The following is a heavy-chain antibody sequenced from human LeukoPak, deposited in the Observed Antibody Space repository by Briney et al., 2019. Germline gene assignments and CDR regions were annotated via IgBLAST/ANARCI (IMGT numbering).Heavy chain of an antibody. D-gene: IGHD3-10*01. CDR1: GFTFSSYA. Sequence: GGSLRLSCAASGFTFSSYAMHWVRQAPGKGLEWVASIKQDGSEKYYVDSVKGRFTFSRDNAKNSLYLQMDSLRAEDTAVYYCARDKSAGADTGSSFYYWGQGALVTVSS. V-gene: IGHV3-7*03. CDR3: ARDKSAGADTGSSFYY. J-gene: IGHJ4*02. CDR2: IKQDGSEK.